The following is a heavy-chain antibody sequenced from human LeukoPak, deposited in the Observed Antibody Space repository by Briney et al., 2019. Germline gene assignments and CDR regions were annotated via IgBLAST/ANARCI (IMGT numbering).Heavy chain of an antibody. CDR2: INHNGNVN. J-gene: IGHJ6*02. D-gene: IGHD3-10*01. CDR1: VSTFCSYS. CDR3: ASGGGLDV. V-gene: IGHV3-7*03. Sequence: GGSLRLSCAASVSTFCSYSMSWVRKAPWKGLEWVASINHNGNVNYYVDSVKGRFTISRDNAKNSLYLQMSNLRAEDTAVYFCASGGGLDVWGQGATVTVSS.